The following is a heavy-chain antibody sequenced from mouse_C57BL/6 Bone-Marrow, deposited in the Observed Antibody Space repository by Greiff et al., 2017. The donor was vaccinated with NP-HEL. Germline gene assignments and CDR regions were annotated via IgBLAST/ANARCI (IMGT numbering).Heavy chain of an antibody. CDR3: TTGGSSPYAMDY. J-gene: IGHJ4*01. CDR2: IDPENGDT. V-gene: IGHV14-4*01. CDR1: GFHIQDDY. Sequence: QLQQSGAELLRPGASVQLSCTVSGFHIQDDYMHWVKQRPEQGLEWIGWIDPENGDTEYASKFQGKATITADTSSNTAYLQLSSLTSEDTAVYYCTTGGSSPYAMDYWGQGTSVTVSS. D-gene: IGHD1-1*01.